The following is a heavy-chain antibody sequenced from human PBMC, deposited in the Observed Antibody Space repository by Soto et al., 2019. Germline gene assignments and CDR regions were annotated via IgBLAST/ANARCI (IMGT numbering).Heavy chain of an antibody. Sequence: SETLSLTCTVSGGSISSTVHYWGWIRQPPGKGLELIGIIYYSGSTYHSPSLKSRVAISVDTSKNHFSLKLNSVTPADTAVYFWARLLLTGYYWDCFAPRGQGTLVTVSP. J-gene: IGHJ5*02. CDR3: ARLLLTGYYWDCFAP. D-gene: IGHD3-9*01. CDR1: GGSISSTVHY. V-gene: IGHV4-39*02. CDR2: IYYSGST.